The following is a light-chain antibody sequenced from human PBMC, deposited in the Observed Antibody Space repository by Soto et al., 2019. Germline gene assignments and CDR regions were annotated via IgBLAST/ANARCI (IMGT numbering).Light chain of an antibody. J-gene: IGKJ1*01. V-gene: IGKV3-15*01. Sequence: EIMMTQSPATLSVSPGERATLSCRACQSVAGNLAWYQQRPGQAPRLLIYGASTRATGIPARFSGSGSGTEFTLTISSLQSEDFAVYYCQQYNNWPRTFGQGTKVDIK. CDR3: QQYNNWPRT. CDR2: GAS. CDR1: QSVAGN.